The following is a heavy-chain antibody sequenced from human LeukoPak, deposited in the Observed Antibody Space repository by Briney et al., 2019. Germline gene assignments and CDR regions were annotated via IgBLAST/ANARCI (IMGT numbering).Heavy chain of an antibody. Sequence: ASVKVSCKASGYIFTNYYIHWVRQAPGQGLEWMGLINPSGGRTNYAQRFQGRVTMTTDTSTRTAYMELRSLRSDDTAVYYCAGVTRWTTTISPWLSYYYMDVWGKGTTVTISS. D-gene: IGHD3/OR15-3a*01. CDR1: GYIFTNYY. V-gene: IGHV1-46*01. CDR3: AGVTRWTTTISPWLSYYYMDV. J-gene: IGHJ6*03. CDR2: INPSGGRT.